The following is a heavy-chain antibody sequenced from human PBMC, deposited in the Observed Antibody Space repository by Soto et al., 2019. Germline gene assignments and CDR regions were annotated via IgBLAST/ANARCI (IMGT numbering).Heavy chain of an antibody. CDR3: ARMGQYYDILTGYWSGYYFDY. J-gene: IGHJ4*02. CDR2: IDWDDDK. Sequence: ESGPTLVNPTQTLTLTCTFSGFSLSTSGMCVSWIRQPPGKALEWLARIDWDDDKYYSTSLKTRLTISKDTSKNQVVLTMTNMDPVDTATYYCARMGQYYDILTGYWSGYYFDYWGQGTLVTVSS. D-gene: IGHD3-9*01. CDR1: GFSLSTSGMC. V-gene: IGHV2-70*11.